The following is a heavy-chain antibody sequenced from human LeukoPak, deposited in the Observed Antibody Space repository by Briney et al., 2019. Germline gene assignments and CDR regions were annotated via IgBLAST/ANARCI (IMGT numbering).Heavy chain of an antibody. D-gene: IGHD2-2*01. Sequence: GGSLRLSCAASGFTFRSYSMNWVRQAPGKGLEWVSSISSSSSYIYYADSVKGRFTISRDNAKNSLYLQMNSLRAEDTAVYYCARDLPRYCSSTSCYARRERDAFDIWGQGTMVTVSS. CDR1: GFTFRSYS. CDR3: ARDLPRYCSSTSCYARRERDAFDI. V-gene: IGHV3-21*01. J-gene: IGHJ3*02. CDR2: ISSSSSYI.